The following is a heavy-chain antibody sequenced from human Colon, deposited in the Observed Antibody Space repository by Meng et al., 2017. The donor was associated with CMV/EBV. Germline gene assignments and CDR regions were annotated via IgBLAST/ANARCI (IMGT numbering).Heavy chain of an antibody. J-gene: IGHJ4*02. V-gene: IGHV3-30*02. D-gene: IGHD6-13*01. CDR2: IGHDGTNK. CDR1: GFTFSSYG. Sequence: GASLKISCAASGFTFSSYGMHWVRQAPDRGLEWVAFIGHDGTNKYYGDSVKGRLTISRDNSKYTLYLQMTSMRAEDTAVYYCAKDGGSSWYGANDYWGQGTLVTVSS. CDR3: AKDGGSSWYGANDY.